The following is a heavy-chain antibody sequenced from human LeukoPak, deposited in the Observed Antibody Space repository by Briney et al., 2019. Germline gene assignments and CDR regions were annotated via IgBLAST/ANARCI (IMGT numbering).Heavy chain of an antibody. Sequence: GEALQISFKGSGGSFTSYWVAWVRRLPGKGLEGMGMIVPGDSDSRYSASIEGQVSISVEESISTAYLQWSSLKASDTAIYYCARRPLHSQNWLAPWGQGTLVTVSS. CDR2: IVPGDSDS. J-gene: IGHJ5*02. CDR1: GGSFTSYW. V-gene: IGHV5-51*01. CDR3: ARRPLHSQNWLAP.